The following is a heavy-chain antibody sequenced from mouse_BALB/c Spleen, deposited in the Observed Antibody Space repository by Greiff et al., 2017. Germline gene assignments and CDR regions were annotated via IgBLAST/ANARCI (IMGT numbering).Heavy chain of an antibody. CDR2: ISSGSSTI. Sequence: EVQRVESGGGLVQPGGSRKLSCAASGFTFSSFGMHWVRQAPEKGLEWVAYISSGSSTIYYADTVKGRFTISRDNPKNTLFLQMTSLRSEDTAMYYCARGGDYYGSSYYFDYWGQGTTLTVSS. J-gene: IGHJ2*01. CDR3: ARGGDYYGSSYYFDY. D-gene: IGHD1-1*01. V-gene: IGHV5-17*02. CDR1: GFTFSSFG.